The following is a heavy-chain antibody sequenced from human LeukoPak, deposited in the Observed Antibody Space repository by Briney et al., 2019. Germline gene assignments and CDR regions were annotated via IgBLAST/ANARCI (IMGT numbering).Heavy chain of an antibody. Sequence: SETLSLTCTVSGGSISSYYWSWIRQPPGKGLEWIGNIYYSGSTNYNPSLRSRVTISVDTSKNQCSQKLSSVTAADTAVYYCARGGDPHYGMDVWGQGTTVTVSS. CDR1: GGSISSYY. CDR2: IYYSGST. CDR3: ARGGDPHYGMDV. V-gene: IGHV4-59*01. D-gene: IGHD2-21*01. J-gene: IGHJ6*02.